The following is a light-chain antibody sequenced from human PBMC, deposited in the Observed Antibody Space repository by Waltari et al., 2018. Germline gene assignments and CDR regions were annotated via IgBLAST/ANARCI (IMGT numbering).Light chain of an antibody. CDR3: AAWDDSLNGRWV. CDR2: RSD. CDR1: ASNIGNNV. J-gene: IGLJ3*02. V-gene: IGLV1-44*01. Sequence: QSVLTRPPSASGTPGQGVTISCSGGASNIGNNVVNWYQQVTGKAPKLLIYRSDRRAAGVPDRFSGSKSGTSASLAISGLQSEDEADYYWAAWDDSLNGRWVFGGGTKVTV.